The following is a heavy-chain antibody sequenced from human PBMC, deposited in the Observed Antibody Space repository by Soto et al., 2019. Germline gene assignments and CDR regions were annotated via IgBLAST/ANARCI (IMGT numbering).Heavy chain of an antibody. V-gene: IGHV5-51*01. D-gene: IGHD3-10*01. CDR1: GYNVTSDW. Sequence: GGGLKISCEGSGYNVTSDWICRVPQMPGKSLEWMGIIYPSDSDTRYSPSFQGQVTISADKSISTAYLQWSSLKASDTAMYYCARPSGELYYYYGMDVWGQGTTVTVSS. CDR2: IYPSDSDT. J-gene: IGHJ6*02. CDR3: ARPSGELYYYYGMDV.